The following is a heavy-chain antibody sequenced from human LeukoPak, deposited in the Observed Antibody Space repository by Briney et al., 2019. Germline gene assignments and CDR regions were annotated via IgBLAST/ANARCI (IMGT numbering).Heavy chain of an antibody. CDR1: GFTFSAYA. CDR3: ARDPNGDYIGAFDM. CDR2: IRGGGGSA. D-gene: IGHD4-17*01. V-gene: IGHV3-23*01. Sequence: GGSLRLSCTASGFTFSAYAMMWVRQAPGKGPEWVSAIRGGGGSAFYADSVKGRFTISRDNSKYTLFLQVNSLRAEDTAVYYCARDPNGDYIGAFDMWGPGTMVTVSS. J-gene: IGHJ3*02.